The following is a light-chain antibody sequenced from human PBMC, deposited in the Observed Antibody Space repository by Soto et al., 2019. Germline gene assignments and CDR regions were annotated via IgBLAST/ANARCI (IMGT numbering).Light chain of an antibody. CDR2: DTS. CDR1: QSLANSF. V-gene: IGKV3-20*01. Sequence: EFVLTQSPGTLSLSPVERATLSFRASQSLANSFIAWYQQKPGQAPRLLIYDTSSRASGIPDRFSGSGSGTDFTLTISRLETEDFAVFYCQQYGTSEIIFGQGTRLEIK. J-gene: IGKJ5*01. CDR3: QQYGTSEII.